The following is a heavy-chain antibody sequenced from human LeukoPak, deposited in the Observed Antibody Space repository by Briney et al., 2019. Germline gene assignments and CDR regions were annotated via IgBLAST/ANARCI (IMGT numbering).Heavy chain of an antibody. D-gene: IGHD6-13*01. CDR2: ISFEGSNK. J-gene: IGHJ4*02. CDR1: GFTFSNYA. Sequence: PGGSLRLSCAASGFTFSNYAMSWVRQVPGKGLEWVAVISFEGSNKYYADSVKGRFTISRDNSKNTLYLQMNSVRAEDTAVYYCARDRESSSWYDYWGQGTLVTVSS. CDR3: ARDRESSSWYDY. V-gene: IGHV3-30-3*01.